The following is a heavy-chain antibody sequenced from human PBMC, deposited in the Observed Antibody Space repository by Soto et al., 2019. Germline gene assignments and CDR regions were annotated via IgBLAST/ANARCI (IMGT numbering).Heavy chain of an antibody. Sequence: PSETLSLTCTVSGGSISSGSYYWGWIRQPPGKGLEWIGSIYYSGSTYYNPSLKSRVTISVDTSKNQFSLKLSSVTAADTAVYYCASGGDSITMVRGVITNWFDPWGQGTLVTVSS. CDR2: IYYSGST. CDR1: GGSISSGSYY. CDR3: ASGGDSITMVRGVITNWFDP. J-gene: IGHJ5*02. V-gene: IGHV4-39*01. D-gene: IGHD3-10*01.